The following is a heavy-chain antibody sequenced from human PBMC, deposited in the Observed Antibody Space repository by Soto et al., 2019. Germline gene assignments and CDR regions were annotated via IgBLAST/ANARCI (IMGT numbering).Heavy chain of an antibody. CDR1: GFTFSSYW. J-gene: IGHJ5*02. V-gene: IGHV3-74*01. D-gene: IGHD2-2*01. CDR3: ARARVVVVPPAFDP. Sequence: GGSLRLSCAASGFTFSSYWMHWVRQAPGKGLVWVPRINSDGSSTSYADSVKGRFTISRDNAKNTLYLQMNSLRAEDTAVYYCARARVVVVPPAFDPWGQGTLVTVSS. CDR2: INSDGSST.